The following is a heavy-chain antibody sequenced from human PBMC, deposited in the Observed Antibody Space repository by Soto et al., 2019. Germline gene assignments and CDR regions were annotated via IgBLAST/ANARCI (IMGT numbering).Heavy chain of an antibody. D-gene: IGHD3-22*01. CDR2: IIPIFGTA. CDR1: GGTFSSYA. Sequence: ASVKVSCKASGGTFSSYAISWVRQAPGHWLDWMGGIIPIFGTANYAQKFQGRVTSTADKSTSTAYMELSSLRSEDTAVYYCARCYYDSSGYYSWFDPWGQGTLVTVSS. V-gene: IGHV1-69*06. J-gene: IGHJ5*02. CDR3: ARCYYDSSGYYSWFDP.